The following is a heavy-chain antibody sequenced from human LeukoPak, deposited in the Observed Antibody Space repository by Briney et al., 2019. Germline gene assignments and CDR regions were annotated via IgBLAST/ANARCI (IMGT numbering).Heavy chain of an antibody. V-gene: IGHV4-59*01. D-gene: IGHD6-13*01. Sequence: SETLSLTCTISGGSISSYFWSWIRQPPGKGLEWIGYIYYTGSTNYNPSLKSRVTISVDTSKNQFSLRLSSVTAADTAVYYCARVTGYMTEDYFDYWGQGTLITVSS. CDR3: ARVTGYMTEDYFDY. CDR1: GGSISSYF. J-gene: IGHJ4*02. CDR2: IYYTGST.